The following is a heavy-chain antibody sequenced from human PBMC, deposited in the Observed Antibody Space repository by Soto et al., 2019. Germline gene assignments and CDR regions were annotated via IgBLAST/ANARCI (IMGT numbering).Heavy chain of an antibody. CDR1: GGSISSYY. J-gene: IGHJ5*02. CDR3: ARDRDSSGWYEGFDP. CDR2: IYYSGST. D-gene: IGHD6-19*01. Sequence: QVQLQESGPGLVKPSETLSLTCTVSGGSISSYYWSWIRQPPGKGLEWIGYIYYSGSTNYNPSLKRRVTISVDTSKNQFPLKLSSVTAADTAVYYGARDRDSSGWYEGFDPWGQGTLVTVSS. V-gene: IGHV4-59*01.